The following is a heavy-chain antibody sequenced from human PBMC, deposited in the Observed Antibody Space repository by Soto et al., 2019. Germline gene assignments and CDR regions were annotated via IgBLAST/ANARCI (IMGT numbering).Heavy chain of an antibody. CDR1: GFRFSDYG. J-gene: IGHJ3*02. Sequence: GGSLRLSCAAAGFRFSDYGMHWVRQAPGKGLEWVAGIWYDGSKKTYADSVKGRFTISRDNLKKTLYLEMNGLRVEDTAVFYCASDPQIVLEPATPYAFDRWGRGTVVTVSS. V-gene: IGHV3-33*01. CDR2: IWYDGSKK. D-gene: IGHD2-15*01. CDR3: ASDPQIVLEPATPYAFDR.